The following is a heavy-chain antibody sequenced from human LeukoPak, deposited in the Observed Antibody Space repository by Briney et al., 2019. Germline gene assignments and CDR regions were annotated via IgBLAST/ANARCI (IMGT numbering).Heavy chain of an antibody. D-gene: IGHD6-19*01. CDR1: GGSISSYY. V-gene: IGHV4-59*08. Sequence: SETLSLTCTVSGGSISSYYWSWIRQPPGKGLEWIGYIYYSGSTYYNPSLKSRITISVDTSKNQFSLKLSSVTAADTAVYYCARLAIYSSGEDYWGQGTLVTVSS. CDR3: ARLAIYSSGEDY. CDR2: IYYSGST. J-gene: IGHJ4*02.